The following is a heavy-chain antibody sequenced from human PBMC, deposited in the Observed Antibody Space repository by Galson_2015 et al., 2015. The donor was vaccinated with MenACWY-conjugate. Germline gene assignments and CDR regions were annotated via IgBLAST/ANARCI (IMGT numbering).Heavy chain of an antibody. CDR1: GYSFTSYW. CDR3: ARQGDSSSWYGYPVGWFDP. Sequence: QSGAEVKKPGESLRISCKGSGYSFTSYWISWVRQRPGKGLEWMGRIDPSDSYTNYSPSFQGHVTISADKSISTAYLQWSSLKASDTAMYYCARQGDSSSWYGYPVGWFDPWGQGTLVTVSS. J-gene: IGHJ5*02. V-gene: IGHV5-10-1*01. D-gene: IGHD6-13*01. CDR2: IDPSDSYT.